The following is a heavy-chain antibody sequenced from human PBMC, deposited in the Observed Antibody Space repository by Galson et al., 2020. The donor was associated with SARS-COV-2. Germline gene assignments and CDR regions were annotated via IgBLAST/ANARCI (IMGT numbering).Heavy chain of an antibody. CDR3: ARTGTPHYYYSYYMDV. Sequence: GGSLRLSCAASGFTFSSYTMNWVRQVPGKGLEWVSSVTTSSTYINYADSVKGRFTISRDNAKTSLYLQMNSLRAGDTAVYFCARTGTPHYYYSYYMDVWGKGTTVTVSS. D-gene: IGHD6-13*01. J-gene: IGHJ6*03. V-gene: IGHV3-21*01. CDR1: GFTFSSYT. CDR2: VTTSSTYI.